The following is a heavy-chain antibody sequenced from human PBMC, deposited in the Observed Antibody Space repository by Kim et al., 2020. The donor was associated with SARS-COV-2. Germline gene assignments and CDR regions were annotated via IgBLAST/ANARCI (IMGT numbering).Heavy chain of an antibody. D-gene: IGHD3-10*01. Sequence: GGSLRLSCAASGFTFDDYAMHWVRQAPGKCLEWVSGISWNSVSIGYADSVKGRFTISRDNAKNSLYLQMNSLRAEDTALYYCAKDSLNLRYYYGSGSLYGMDVWGQGTTVTVSS. V-gene: IGHV3-9*01. CDR2: ISWNSVSI. J-gene: IGHJ6*02. CDR1: GFTFDDYA. CDR3: AKDSLNLRYYYGSGSLYGMDV.